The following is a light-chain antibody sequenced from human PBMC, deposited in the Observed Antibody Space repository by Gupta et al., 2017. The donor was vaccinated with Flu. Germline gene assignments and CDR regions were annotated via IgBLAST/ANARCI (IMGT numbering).Light chain of an antibody. CDR3: QQCDSFPHT. CDR1: QDITNS. Sequence: DIQMTQSPSALSASVGDRVTITCQASQDITNSLAWYQQRPGEAPRLLIYEASNLQTGLPSRFSGSGSGTHFTFTISSLQPEDCATYYCQQCDSFPHTFGLGTKLEI. CDR2: EAS. J-gene: IGKJ2*01. V-gene: IGKV1-33*01.